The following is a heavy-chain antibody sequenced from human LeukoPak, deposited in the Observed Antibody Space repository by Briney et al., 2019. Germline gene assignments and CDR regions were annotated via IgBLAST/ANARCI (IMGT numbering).Heavy chain of an antibody. J-gene: IGHJ4*02. CDR1: GFSFMSYG. Sequence: GGSLRLSCADSGFSFMSYGMLWVRQAPGKGLEWVGVISDDGRNKKYADSVKGRFTISRDNSKDTLYLQMNSLRDEDTAVYYCAKRPSDYGDYVTYFDYWGQGTLVTVSS. D-gene: IGHD4-17*01. CDR3: AKRPSDYGDYVTYFDY. CDR2: ISDDGRNK. V-gene: IGHV3-30*18.